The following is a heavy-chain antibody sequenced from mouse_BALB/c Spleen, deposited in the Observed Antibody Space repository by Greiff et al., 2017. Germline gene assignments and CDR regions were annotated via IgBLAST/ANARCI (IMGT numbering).Heavy chain of an antibody. CDR1: GYTFTDYN. D-gene: IGHD2-14*01. J-gene: IGHJ4*01. Sequence: VQLQQSGPELVKPGASVKISCKASGYTFTDYNMHCVKQSHGKSLEWIGYIYPYNGGTGYNQKFKSKATLTVDNSSSTAYMELRSLTSEDSAVYYCARGAYYRYEGYAMDYWGQGTSVTVSS. CDR3: ARGAYYRYEGYAMDY. V-gene: IGHV1S29*02. CDR2: IYPYNGGT.